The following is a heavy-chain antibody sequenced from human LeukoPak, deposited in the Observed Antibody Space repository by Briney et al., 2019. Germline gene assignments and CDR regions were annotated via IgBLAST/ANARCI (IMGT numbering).Heavy chain of an antibody. CDR1: GFTFDGYA. Sequence: GRSLRLSCAASGFTFDGYAMHWVRQAPGKGLEWVSGISWNSGSIGYADSVKGRFTISRDNAKNSLYLQMNSLRAEDTALYYCAKDISMVRGVTHLDFDYWGQGTLVTVSS. J-gene: IGHJ4*02. CDR3: AKDISMVRGVTHLDFDY. V-gene: IGHV3-9*01. D-gene: IGHD3-10*01. CDR2: ISWNSGSI.